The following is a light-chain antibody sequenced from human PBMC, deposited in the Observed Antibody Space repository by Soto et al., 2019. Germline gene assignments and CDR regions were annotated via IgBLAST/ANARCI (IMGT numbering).Light chain of an antibody. V-gene: IGLV2-23*02. CDR2: EVT. Sequence: QSALTQPASVSGSPGQSITISCTGTSSDVGRYNLVSWYQQYPGKAPKLIIYEVTTRPSEVSYRFSGSKSGNTASLTISGLQAEDEADYYCCSCAGSDSLVFGGGTKLTVL. CDR3: CSCAGSDSLV. J-gene: IGLJ3*02. CDR1: SSDVGRYNL.